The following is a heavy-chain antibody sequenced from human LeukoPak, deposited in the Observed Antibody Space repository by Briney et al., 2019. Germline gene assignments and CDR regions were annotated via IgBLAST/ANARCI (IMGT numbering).Heavy chain of an antibody. J-gene: IGHJ6*03. V-gene: IGHV1-8*01. Sequence: ASVKVSCKASGYTFTSYDINWVRQATGQGLEWMGWMNPNSGNTGYAQKFQGRVTMTRNTSISTAYMELSSLRSEDTAVYHCARGNLYDFWSGYYPYYYYMDVWGKGTTVTVSS. CDR1: GYTFTSYD. CDR3: ARGNLYDFWSGYYPYYYYMDV. CDR2: MNPNSGNT. D-gene: IGHD3-3*01.